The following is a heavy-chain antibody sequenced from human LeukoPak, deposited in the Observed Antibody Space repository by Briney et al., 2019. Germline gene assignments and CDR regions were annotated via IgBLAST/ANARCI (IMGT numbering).Heavy chain of an antibody. CDR2: MNPNSGNT. J-gene: IGHJ4*02. D-gene: IGHD3-10*01. CDR3: ARGRYCYDSRNVYSPFDH. V-gene: IGHV1-8*01. Sequence: ASVKVSCKASGYTFSSYDINWVRQATGQGLEWMGWMNPNSGNTGSAQKFQGRVTVTRNTSISTAYMELSSLRSEDTAFYYCARGRYCYDSRNVYSPFDHWGQGALVTVSS. CDR1: GYTFSSYD.